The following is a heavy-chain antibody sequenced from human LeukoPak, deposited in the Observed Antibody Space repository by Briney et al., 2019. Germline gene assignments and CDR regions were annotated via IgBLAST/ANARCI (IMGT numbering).Heavy chain of an antibody. CDR3: ARVLRKGAPPDY. V-gene: IGHV3-7*01. CDR1: GFNFSNYY. CDR2: INHDGSKP. Sequence: GGSLRLSCAASGFNFSNYYMTWVRQAPGEGLEWVANINHDGSKPSYVDSMKGRFTITGDNAKNTVFLKMSSLRAEDTAVYYCARVLRKGAPPDYWGQGTLVTVSS. J-gene: IGHJ4*02. D-gene: IGHD1-14*01.